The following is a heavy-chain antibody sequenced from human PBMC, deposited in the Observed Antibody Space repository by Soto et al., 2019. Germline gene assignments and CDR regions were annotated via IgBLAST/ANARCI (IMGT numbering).Heavy chain of an antibody. J-gene: IGHJ6*02. CDR3: ARDYYGAGSQYYYYGMEV. CDR2: IYHSGGA. V-gene: IGHV4-31*03. CDR1: GDSITSGVYY. Sequence: TLSLTCTVSGDSITSGVYYWSWLRQPPGKVLEWIGYIYHSGGASYNPSLRGRAVISIDTSKNQFSLRLNAVTAADTATYYCARDYYGAGSQYYYYGMEVWGQGTTVTVSS. D-gene: IGHD3-10*01.